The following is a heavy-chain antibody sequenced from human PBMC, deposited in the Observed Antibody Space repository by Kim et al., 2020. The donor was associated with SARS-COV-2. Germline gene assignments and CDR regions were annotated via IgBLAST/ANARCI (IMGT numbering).Heavy chain of an antibody. CDR3: AKEIGEFNPYYYYGMDV. D-gene: IGHD3-10*01. CDR2: ISWNSGSI. Sequence: GGSLRLSCAASGFTFDDYAMHWVRQAPGKGLEWVSGISWNSGSIGYADSVKGRFTISRDNAKNSLYLQMNSLRAEDTALYYCAKEIGEFNPYYYYGMDVWGQGTTVTVSS. J-gene: IGHJ6*02. V-gene: IGHV3-9*01. CDR1: GFTFDDYA.